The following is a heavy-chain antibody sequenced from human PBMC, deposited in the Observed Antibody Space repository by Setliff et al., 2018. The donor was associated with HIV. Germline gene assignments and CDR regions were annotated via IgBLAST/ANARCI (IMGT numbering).Heavy chain of an antibody. CDR3: ARDLAGYSGSDFQFDY. CDR1: GGSFSEYA. Sequence: GASVKVSCKPSGGSFSEYAITWVRQAPGQGLEWMGGIIPITGTVNSAQKFQARVTLTTDESTGVAYMELSGLRSEDTAVYYCARDLAGYSGSDFQFDYWGQGTLVTVSS. D-gene: IGHD5-12*01. CDR2: IIPITGTV. V-gene: IGHV1-69*05. J-gene: IGHJ4*02.